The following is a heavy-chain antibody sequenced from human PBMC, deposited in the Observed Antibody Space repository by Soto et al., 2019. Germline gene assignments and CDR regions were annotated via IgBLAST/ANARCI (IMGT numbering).Heavy chain of an antibody. CDR3: ASSGDYYDKRRFDY. D-gene: IGHD3-22*01. Sequence: GGSLRLSCAASGFTVSSNYMSWVRQAPGKGLEWVSVIYSGGSTYYADSVKGRFTISRDNSKNTLYLQMNSLRAEVTAVYYCASSGDYYDKRRFDYWGQGTLVTVSS. CDR2: IYSGGST. CDR1: GFTVSSNY. V-gene: IGHV3-53*01. J-gene: IGHJ4*02.